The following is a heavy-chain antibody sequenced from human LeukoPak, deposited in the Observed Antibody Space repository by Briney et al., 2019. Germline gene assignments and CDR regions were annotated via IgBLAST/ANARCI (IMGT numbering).Heavy chain of an antibody. CDR1: GGTFSSYA. D-gene: IGHD2-2*01. CDR2: IISIVGTA. Sequence: SVKVSCKASGGTFSSYAISWVRQAPGQGLEWMGGIISIVGTANYAQTFQGRITITADESTSTAYMELSSLRSEDTAVYYWATQATIVVGPAARYYYYGMDFWGQGTTVTVSS. CDR3: ATQATIVVGPAARYYYYGMDF. J-gene: IGHJ6*02. V-gene: IGHV1-69*13.